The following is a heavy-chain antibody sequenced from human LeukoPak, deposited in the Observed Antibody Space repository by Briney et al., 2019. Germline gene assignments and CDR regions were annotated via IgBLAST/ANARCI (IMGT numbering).Heavy chain of an antibody. Sequence: PSETLSLTCAVYGGSFSGYYWSWIRQPPGKGLEWIGEINHSGSTNYNPSLNSRVTISVDTSKNQFSLKLSSVTAADTAVYYCARVPRSWYDSSGYFDYWGQGTLVTVSS. D-gene: IGHD3-22*01. CDR1: GGSFSGYY. V-gene: IGHV4-34*01. CDR3: ARVPRSWYDSSGYFDY. J-gene: IGHJ4*02. CDR2: INHSGST.